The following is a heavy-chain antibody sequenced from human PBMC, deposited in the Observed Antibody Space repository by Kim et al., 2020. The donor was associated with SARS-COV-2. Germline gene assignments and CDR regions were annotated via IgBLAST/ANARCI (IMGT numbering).Heavy chain of an antibody. CDR2: ISSSGSTI. Sequence: GGSLRLSCAASGFTFSSYEMNWVRQAPGKGLEWVSYISSSGSTIYYADSVKGRFTISRDNAKNSLYLQMNSLRAEDTAVYYCARVEGYDILTGYTYFDYWGQGTLVTVSS. V-gene: IGHV3-48*03. J-gene: IGHJ4*02. CDR1: GFTFSSYE. CDR3: ARVEGYDILTGYTYFDY. D-gene: IGHD3-9*01.